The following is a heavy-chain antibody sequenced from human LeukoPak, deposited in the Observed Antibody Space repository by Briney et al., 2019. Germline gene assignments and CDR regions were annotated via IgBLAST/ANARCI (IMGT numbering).Heavy chain of an antibody. V-gene: IGHV3-53*01. CDR3: ARRADMDAFDI. CDR2: IYSGGST. CDR1: GFTVSSNY. J-gene: IGHJ3*02. Sequence: PGGFLRLSCAASGFTVSSNYMSWVRQAPGKGLEWVSVIYSGGSTYYADSVKGRFTISRDNSKNTLYLQMNSLRAEDTAVYYCARRADMDAFDIWGQGTMVTVSS.